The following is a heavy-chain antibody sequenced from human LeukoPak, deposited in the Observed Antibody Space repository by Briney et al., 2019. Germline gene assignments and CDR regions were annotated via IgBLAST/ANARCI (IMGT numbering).Heavy chain of an antibody. Sequence: ASVKVSCKASGYTFTSYGITWVRQAPGQGLEWMGWISAYNGNTNYAQKFQGRATMTTDTSTSTAYMELRSLRSDDTAVYYCARDSSGWYHWFDSWGQGTLVTVSS. D-gene: IGHD6-19*01. CDR1: GYTFTSYG. V-gene: IGHV1-18*01. CDR3: ARDSSGWYHWFDS. CDR2: ISAYNGNT. J-gene: IGHJ5*01.